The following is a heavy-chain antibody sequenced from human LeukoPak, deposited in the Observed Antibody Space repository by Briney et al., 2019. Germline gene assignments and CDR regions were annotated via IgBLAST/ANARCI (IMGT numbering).Heavy chain of an antibody. CDR2: IYTSGSP. D-gene: IGHD2-2*01. CDR1: GGSLSSYY. V-gene: IGHV4-4*07. Sequence: SETLSLTCTVSGGSLSSYYWSWLRQPAGEGLEWIGRIYTSGSPNYNPSLKSRVPMSVDTSKTQFSLKLSCVSAAETAVYYCARDRFPGYCSSTSCYLGYNWFDPWGQGTLVTVS. CDR3: ARDRFPGYCSSTSCYLGYNWFDP. J-gene: IGHJ5*02.